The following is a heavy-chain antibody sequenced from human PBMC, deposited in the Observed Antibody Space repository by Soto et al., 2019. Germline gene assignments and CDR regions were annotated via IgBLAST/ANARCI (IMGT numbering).Heavy chain of an antibody. CDR1: EYTFTTYY. CDR3: TGEIGVPKDLVS. D-gene: IGHD2-2*01. J-gene: IGHJ4*02. Sequence: QVQLVQSGAEVRNPGASVKVSCKASEYTFTTYYAHWVRQAPGQGLEWMGVINPSGTWTLYTQKFHGRVIMTRDTSTNTVYMEMYSLTSEDTAVYYCTGEIGVPKDLVSWGQGTLVFVSS. CDR2: INPSGTWT. V-gene: IGHV1-46*03.